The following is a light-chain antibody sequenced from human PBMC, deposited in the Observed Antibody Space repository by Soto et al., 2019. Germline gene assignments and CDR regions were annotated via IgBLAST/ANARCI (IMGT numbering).Light chain of an antibody. J-gene: IGKJ1*01. CDR3: QQSYSNTQT. CDR2: VAS. Sequence: DIQMTQSPSSVSAYVGDRVTITCRASQSISTYLNWYQQKPGKAPKPLILVASTLPSGVPSRFSGSGSGTDFTLTISSLQPEDFATYYCQQSYSNTQTFGQGTKWIS. CDR1: QSISTY. V-gene: IGKV1-39*01.